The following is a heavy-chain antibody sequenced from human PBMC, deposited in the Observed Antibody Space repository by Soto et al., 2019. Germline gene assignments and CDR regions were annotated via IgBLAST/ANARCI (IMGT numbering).Heavy chain of an antibody. V-gene: IGHV1-8*01. CDR2: MNPNSGNT. Sequence: ASVKVSCKASGYTFTSYDINWVRRATGQGLEWMGWMNPNSGNTGYAQKFQGRVTMTRNTSISTAYMELSSLRSEDTAVYYCARKGVLWFGESRANWFDPWGQGTLVTVSS. CDR3: ARKGVLWFGESRANWFDP. D-gene: IGHD3-10*01. J-gene: IGHJ5*02. CDR1: GYTFTSYD.